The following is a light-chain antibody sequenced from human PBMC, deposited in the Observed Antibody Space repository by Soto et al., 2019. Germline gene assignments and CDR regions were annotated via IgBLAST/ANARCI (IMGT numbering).Light chain of an antibody. CDR3: SSYTSSGTGV. V-gene: IGLV2-14*01. CDR2: EVT. J-gene: IGLJ3*02. Sequence: QSALTQPASVSGSPGQSITMSCTGSSSDVGGYNYVSWYQQHPGKAPQLMIYEVTNRPSGISSRFSGSKSGNAAFLTISGLQAGDEADYYCSSYTSSGTGVFGGGTKLTVL. CDR1: SSDVGGYNY.